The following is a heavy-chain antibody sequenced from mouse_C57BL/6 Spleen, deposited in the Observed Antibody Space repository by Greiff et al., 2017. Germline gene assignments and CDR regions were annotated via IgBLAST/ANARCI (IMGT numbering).Heavy chain of an antibody. V-gene: IGHV1-26*01. D-gene: IGHD2-4*01. CDR2: INPNNGGT. Sequence: VQLQQSGPELVKPGASVKISCKASGYTFTDYYMNWVKQSHGKSLEWIGDINPNNGGTSYNQKFKGKATLTVDKSSSTAYMELRSLTSEDSAVYYCANDYDGWFAYWGQGTLVTVSA. CDR3: ANDYDGWFAY. CDR1: GYTFTDYY. J-gene: IGHJ3*01.